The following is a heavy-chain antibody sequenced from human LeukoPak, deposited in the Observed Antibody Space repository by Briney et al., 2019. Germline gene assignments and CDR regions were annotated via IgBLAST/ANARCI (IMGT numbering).Heavy chain of an antibody. D-gene: IGHD4/OR15-4a*01. CDR1: GGSFSSYY. CDR2: ISHSGST. CDR3: ARGVLTVDPSDAFDI. J-gene: IGHJ3*02. Sequence: SETLSLTCAVYGGSFSSYYWSWIRQPPGKGLEWIGEISHSGSTNYNPSLKGRVTISVDTSKKQFSLKLTSVTVADTAVYYCARGVLTVDPSDAFDIWGQGTMVTVSS. V-gene: IGHV4-34*01.